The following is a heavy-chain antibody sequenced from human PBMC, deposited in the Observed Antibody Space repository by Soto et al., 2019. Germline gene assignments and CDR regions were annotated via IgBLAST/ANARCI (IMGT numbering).Heavy chain of an antibody. D-gene: IGHD4-17*01. Sequence: EVHLVESGGGLVQPGGSLRLSCAASGFTFSTFWMHWVRQDPEKGLVWVSRINSDGTTTSYADSVKGRFTISRDNAKNMLSLQMNSLRAEDTAVYSCAGGIYGDRPLFDYWGQGTLVTVSS. CDR1: GFTFSTFW. J-gene: IGHJ4*02. V-gene: IGHV3-74*01. CDR3: AGGIYGDRPLFDY. CDR2: INSDGTTT.